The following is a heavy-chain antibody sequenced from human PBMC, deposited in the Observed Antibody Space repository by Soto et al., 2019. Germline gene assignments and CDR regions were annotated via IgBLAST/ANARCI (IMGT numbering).Heavy chain of an antibody. CDR2: IGPESGAT. CDR1: GYTFTGHY. Sequence: ASVKVSCKASGYTFTGHYIHWVRQAPEQGPEWMGEIGPESGATRYAQRFQGRVTMTRDMSITAVYMELNNLSPDDTAVYYCGRGRSGQIVVFYWGQGTPVTVSS. J-gene: IGHJ4*02. V-gene: IGHV1-2*02. D-gene: IGHD1-26*01. CDR3: GRGRSGQIVVFY.